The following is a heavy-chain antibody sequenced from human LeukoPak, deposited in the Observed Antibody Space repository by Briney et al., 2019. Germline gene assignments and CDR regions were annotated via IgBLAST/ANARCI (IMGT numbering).Heavy chain of an antibody. Sequence: SVKVSCKASGGTFSNYAINWVRQAPGQGLEWMGGIIPIFGTANYAQKFQDRVTITADESMSTAYMELSSLRSEDTAVYYCAREGPLTIWYGHDAFDIWGQGTMVIVSS. CDR3: AREGPLTIWYGHDAFDI. J-gene: IGHJ3*02. CDR2: IIPIFGTA. CDR1: GGTFSNYA. D-gene: IGHD3-3*01. V-gene: IGHV1-69*13.